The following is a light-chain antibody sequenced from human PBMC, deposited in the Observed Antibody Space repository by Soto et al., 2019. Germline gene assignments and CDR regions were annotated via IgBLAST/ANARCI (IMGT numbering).Light chain of an antibody. V-gene: IGKV1-39*01. CDR3: QQTYSTPWT. CDR2: GAS. J-gene: IGKJ1*01. CDR1: QSIGTD. Sequence: DIQMTQSPSSLSASLGDRVSITCRASQSIGTDLNWYQQKPGKAPKLLISGASTLQGGVPSRFSGSVSGTEFTVTNSSLQPGDVATYVCQQTYSTPWTFAQGTKVDI.